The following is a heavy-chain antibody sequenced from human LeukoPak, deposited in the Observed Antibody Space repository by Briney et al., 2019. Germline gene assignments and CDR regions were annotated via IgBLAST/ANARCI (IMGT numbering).Heavy chain of an antibody. J-gene: IGHJ3*01. D-gene: IGHD4-17*01. CDR1: GLTFRNYA. V-gene: IGHV3-23*01. CDR2: ITGGGIGA. CDR3: AKDPNGDYVGAFDS. Sequence: GGSLRLSCAASGLTFRNYAMTWVRQAPGKGLEWVSSITGGGIGASYADSVKGRFTVYRDNSKNTLYLQMNSLRAGDTAVYYCAKDPNGDYVGAFDSWGQGTSVTVSS.